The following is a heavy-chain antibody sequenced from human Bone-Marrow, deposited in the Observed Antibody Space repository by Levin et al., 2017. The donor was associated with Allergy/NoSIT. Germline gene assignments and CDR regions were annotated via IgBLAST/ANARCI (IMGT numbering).Heavy chain of an antibody. J-gene: IGHJ3*02. V-gene: IGHV4-31*03. D-gene: IGHD6-13*01. CDR3: ARDRAAAGTSGDGVFYI. Sequence: SETLSLTCTVSGASISSGGYYWSWIRQHPGKGPEWIGKIYYSGNTHYNPSLKSRVSISVDTSKNQFSLRLSSVTAAGTAVYYCARDRAAAGTSGDGVFYIWGQGTMVTVSS. CDR1: GASISSGGYY. CDR2: IYYSGNT.